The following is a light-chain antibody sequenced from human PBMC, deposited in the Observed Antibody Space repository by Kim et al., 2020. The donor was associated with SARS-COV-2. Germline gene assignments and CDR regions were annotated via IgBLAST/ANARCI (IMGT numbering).Light chain of an antibody. Sequence: DIQMTQSPSTLSASIGDRVTITCRASQSISYWLAWYQQKPGKAPKLLIYKASSLESGVPSRFSGSGSGTEFTLTISSLQPDDFATYFCQQFKSYSRTLGQGTKLEI. CDR1: QSISYW. V-gene: IGKV1-5*03. CDR2: KAS. CDR3: QQFKSYSRT. J-gene: IGKJ2*01.